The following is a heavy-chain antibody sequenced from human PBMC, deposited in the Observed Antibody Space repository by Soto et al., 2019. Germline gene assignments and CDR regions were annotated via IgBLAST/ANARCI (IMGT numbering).Heavy chain of an antibody. CDR3: ARGPPTLSGVSFDP. CDR2: TYYRSKWYN. D-gene: IGHD2-15*01. Sequence: PSQTLSLTCVISGDSVSSNSAASNWIRQSPSRGLEWLGRTYYRSKWYNDYAVSVKSRITINPDTSKNQFSLQLNSVTPEDTAVYYCARGPPTLSGVSFDPWGQGTLVTVSS. CDR1: GDSVSSNSAA. J-gene: IGHJ5*02. V-gene: IGHV6-1*01.